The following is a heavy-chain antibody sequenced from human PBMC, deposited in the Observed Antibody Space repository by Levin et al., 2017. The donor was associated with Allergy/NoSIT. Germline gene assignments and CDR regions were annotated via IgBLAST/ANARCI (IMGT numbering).Heavy chain of an antibody. J-gene: IGHJ6*02. D-gene: IGHD3-22*01. Sequence: QAGGSLRLSCAASGFTFSSYDMHWVRQATGKGLEWVSAIGTAGDTYYPGSVKGRFTISRENAKNSLYLQMNSLRAGDTAVYYCARSPGSSGSTGMDVWGQGTTVTVSS. CDR2: IGTAGDT. CDR3: ARSPGSSGSTGMDV. CDR1: GFTFSSYD. V-gene: IGHV3-13*01.